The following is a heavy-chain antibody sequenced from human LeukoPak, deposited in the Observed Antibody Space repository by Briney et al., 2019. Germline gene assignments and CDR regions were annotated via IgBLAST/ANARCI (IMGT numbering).Heavy chain of an antibody. V-gene: IGHV1-8*01. CDR1: GYTFTSYD. J-gene: IGHJ4*02. Sequence: ASVKVSCKASGYTFTSYDINWVRQATGQGLEWMGWMNPNSGNTGYAQKFQGRVTMTRNTSISTAYMELSSLRSEDTAVYYCARQYDSSGYPFDYWGQGTLVTVSS. D-gene: IGHD3-22*01. CDR3: ARQYDSSGYPFDY. CDR2: MNPNSGNT.